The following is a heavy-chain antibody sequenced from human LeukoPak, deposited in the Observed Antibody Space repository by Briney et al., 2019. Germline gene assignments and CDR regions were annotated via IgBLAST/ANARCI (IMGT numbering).Heavy chain of an antibody. CDR3: TLLYYYDSSGYYYEGDY. D-gene: IGHD3-22*01. V-gene: IGHV3-15*01. CDR1: GFTFSNAW. CDR2: IKSKTDGGTT. J-gene: IGHJ4*02. Sequence: GGSLRLSCAASGFTFSNAWMSWVRQAPGKGLEWVGRIKSKTDGGTTDYAAPVKGRFTIPRDDSKNTLYLQMNSLKTEDTAVYYCTLLYYYDSSGYYYEGDYWGQGTLVTVSS.